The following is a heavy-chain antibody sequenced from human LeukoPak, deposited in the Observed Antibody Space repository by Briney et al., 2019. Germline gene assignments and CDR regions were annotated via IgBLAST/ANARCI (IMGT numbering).Heavy chain of an antibody. Sequence: PGRSLTLSCTASGFTFGDFPMSWLRPAPGKGLEWGGFIRRKAYGGPTKYAASVKGRFTISRDYSKSIAYLQMTSLKTEDTAVYYCTRERDGYNYPKFDYWGQGTLVTVSS. J-gene: IGHJ4*02. CDR3: TRERDGYNYPKFDY. CDR1: GFTFGDFP. D-gene: IGHD5-24*01. V-gene: IGHV3-49*03. CDR2: IRRKAYGGPT.